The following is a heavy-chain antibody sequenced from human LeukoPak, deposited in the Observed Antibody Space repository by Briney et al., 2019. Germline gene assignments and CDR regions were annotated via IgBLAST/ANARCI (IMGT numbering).Heavy chain of an antibody. J-gene: IGHJ4*02. Sequence: SQTLSLTCTVSGGSISSSSYYWGWIRQPPGKGLEWIGSIYYSGSTYYNPSLKSRVTISVDTSKNQFSLKLSSVTAADTAVYYCARQHPIGEAFDYWGQRNLGTVSS. CDR1: GGSISSSSYY. V-gene: IGHV4-39*01. D-gene: IGHD4-17*01. CDR2: IYYSGST. CDR3: ARQHPIGEAFDY.